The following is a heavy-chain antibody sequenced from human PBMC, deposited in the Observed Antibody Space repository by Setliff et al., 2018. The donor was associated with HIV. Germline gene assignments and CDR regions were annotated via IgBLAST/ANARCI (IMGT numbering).Heavy chain of an antibody. CDR3: ARGAELLWFGELHNIPYFDY. Sequence: SETLSLTCTVSGGSISSYYWSWIPQPPGKALEWIGYIYYSGSNNYNPSLKSRVTISVDTSKNQFSLKLSSVTAADTAVYYFARGAELLWFGELHNIPYFDYWGQGTLVTVSS. V-gene: IGHV4-59*01. D-gene: IGHD3-10*01. CDR2: IYYSGSN. J-gene: IGHJ4*02. CDR1: GGSISSYY.